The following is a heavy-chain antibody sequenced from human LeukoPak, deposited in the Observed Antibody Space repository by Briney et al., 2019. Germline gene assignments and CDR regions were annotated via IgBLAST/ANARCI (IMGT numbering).Heavy chain of an antibody. CDR1: GFTFSSYA. CDR2: ISGSGGST. D-gene: IGHD6-6*01. Sequence: PGGSLRLSCAASGFTFSSYAMSWVRQAPGKGLEWVSAISGSGGSTYYADSVKGRFTISIDNSKNTLYLQMNSLRAEDTAIYYRAKEPPSIATRRSQFDYRGEGTLVTVSS. J-gene: IGHJ4*02. CDR3: AKEPPSIATRRSQFDY. V-gene: IGHV3-23*01.